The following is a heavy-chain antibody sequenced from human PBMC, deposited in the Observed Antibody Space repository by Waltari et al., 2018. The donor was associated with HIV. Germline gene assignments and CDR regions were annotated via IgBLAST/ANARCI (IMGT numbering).Heavy chain of an antibody. CDR3: ARLFYYDTTGYINNAFDI. Sequence: EVQLVQSGAAVRKSGESLKISCKASGYTFTNYWIAWVRQMSGEGLEWMGIIYPFDSDTRYNPSFEGQITISADNSLATAYLEWNNLNASDAAIYYCARLFYYDTTGYINNAFDIWGQGTVVTVS. D-gene: IGHD3-22*01. CDR1: GYTFTNYW. J-gene: IGHJ3*02. V-gene: IGHV5-51*03. CDR2: IYPFDSDT.